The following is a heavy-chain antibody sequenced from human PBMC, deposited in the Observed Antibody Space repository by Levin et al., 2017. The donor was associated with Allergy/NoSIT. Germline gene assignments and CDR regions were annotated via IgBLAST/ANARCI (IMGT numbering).Heavy chain of an antibody. CDR1: GFTFSSYA. J-gene: IGHJ5*02. V-gene: IGHV3-23*01. CDR2: ISGSGGST. CDR3: AKDPGCSSTSCYSLDP. Sequence: GGSLRLSCAASGFTFSSYAMSWVRQAPGKGLEWVSAISGSGGSTYYADSVKGRFTISRDNSKNTLYLQMNSLRAEDTAVYYCAKDPGCSSTSCYSLDPWGQGTLVTVSS. D-gene: IGHD2-2*01.